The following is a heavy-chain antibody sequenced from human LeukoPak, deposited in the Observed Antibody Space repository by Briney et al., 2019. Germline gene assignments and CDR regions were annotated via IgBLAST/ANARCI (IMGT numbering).Heavy chain of an antibody. J-gene: IGHJ4*02. CDR1: GGSISSGGYY. V-gene: IGHV4-31*01. CDR2: IYYSGST. D-gene: IGHD4-17*01. Sequence: SQTLSLTCTVSGGSISSGGYYWSWIRQHPGKGLESIGYIYYSGSTYYNPSLKSQVTISVDTSKNQFSLKLSSVTAADTAVYYCAREAHDCGDYDGSRYFDYWGQGTLVTVSS. CDR3: AREAHDCGDYDGSRYFDY.